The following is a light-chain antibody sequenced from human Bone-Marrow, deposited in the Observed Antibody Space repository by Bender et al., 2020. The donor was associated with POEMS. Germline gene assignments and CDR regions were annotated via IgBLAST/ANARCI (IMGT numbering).Light chain of an antibody. J-gene: IGLJ3*02. CDR2: EDN. Sequence: SYELTQPPSVSVAPGNTASIACGGENIGAESVHWYQVKSGQAPMFVIYEDNDRPSGIPDRFSGSNSWNTATLTISRVEAGDEADYYCQVWDDGPDPWVFGGGTKLTVL. CDR1: NIGAES. V-gene: IGLV3-21*04. CDR3: QVWDDGPDPWV.